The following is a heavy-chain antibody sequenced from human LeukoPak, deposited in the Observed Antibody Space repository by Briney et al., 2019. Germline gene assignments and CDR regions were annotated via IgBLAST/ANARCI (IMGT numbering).Heavy chain of an antibody. CDR2: IYYSGST. CDR1: GGSISSYY. Sequence: SETLSLTCTVSGGSISSYYWSWVRQPPGKGLEWLGYIYYSGSTNYNPSLKGRVTISVDTSKNQFSLKLSSVTAADTAVYYCARGVWYCSSTSCYTGTYYYYGMDVWGQGTTVTVSS. J-gene: IGHJ6*02. V-gene: IGHV4-59*01. D-gene: IGHD2-2*02. CDR3: ARGVWYCSSTSCYTGTYYYYGMDV.